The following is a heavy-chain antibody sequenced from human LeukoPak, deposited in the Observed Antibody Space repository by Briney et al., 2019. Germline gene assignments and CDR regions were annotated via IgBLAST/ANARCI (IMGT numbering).Heavy chain of an antibody. Sequence: PGGSLRLSCAASGFTFSSYSMNWVRQAPGKGLEWVSYISSSSTIYYADSVKGRFTISRDNAKNSLCLQMNSLRAEDTAVYYCARADYDEYYFDYWGQGTLVTVSS. D-gene: IGHD4-17*01. CDR2: ISSSSTI. V-gene: IGHV3-48*04. CDR3: ARADYDEYYFDY. J-gene: IGHJ4*02. CDR1: GFTFSSYS.